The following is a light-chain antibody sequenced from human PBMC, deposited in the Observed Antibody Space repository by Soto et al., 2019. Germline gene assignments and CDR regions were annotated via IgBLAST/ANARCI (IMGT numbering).Light chain of an antibody. CDR2: GAS. J-gene: IGKJ4*01. Sequence: PGTLSLSPGDEATLSCKASQAVTSQFLAWYQQKPGQPPRLLILGASTRATGIADRFSGSGSGTDFTLTISRLEPEDFAVYYCQQYGDSLLTFGGGTKVDIK. V-gene: IGKV3-20*01. CDR1: QAVTSQF. CDR3: QQYGDSLLT.